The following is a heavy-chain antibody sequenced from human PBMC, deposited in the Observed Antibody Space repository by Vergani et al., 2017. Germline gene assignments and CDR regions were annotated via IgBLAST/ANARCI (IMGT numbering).Heavy chain of an antibody. CDR2: IIPIFGTA. Sequence: QVQSVQSGAELKKPGASVSVSCKGSSHTFQTYGISWVRQAPGQGLEWMGRIIPIFGTANYAQKFQGRVTITADESTSTAYMELSSLRSEDTAVYYCARDSQYYYDSSDNGYYFDYWGQGTLVTVSS. D-gene: IGHD3-22*01. J-gene: IGHJ4*02. CDR3: ARDSQYYYDSSDNGYYFDY. V-gene: IGHV1-69*13. CDR1: SHTFQTYG.